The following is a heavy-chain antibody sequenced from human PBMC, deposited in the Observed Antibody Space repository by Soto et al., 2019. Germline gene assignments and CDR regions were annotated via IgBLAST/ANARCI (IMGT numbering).Heavy chain of an antibody. CDR1: GGSISSYY. CDR2: IYYSGST. CDR3: ARLARRGAYDAFDI. V-gene: IGHV4-59*08. J-gene: IGHJ3*02. D-gene: IGHD3-10*01. Sequence: SETLSLTCTVSGGSISSYYWSWIRQPPGKGLEWIGYIYYSGSTNYNPSLKSRVTISVDTSKNQFSLKLSSVTAADTAVYYCARLARRGAYDAFDIWGQGTMVTVSS.